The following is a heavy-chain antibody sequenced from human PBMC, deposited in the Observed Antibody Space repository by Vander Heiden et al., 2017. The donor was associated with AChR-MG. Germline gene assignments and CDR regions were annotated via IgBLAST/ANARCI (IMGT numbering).Heavy chain of an antibody. V-gene: IGHV4-31*03. CDR3: ARGTNWTYKRADMKNGLDS. Sequence: QVQLQESGPGLVKPSETLSLTCTVSGGSFNSGNYHYSWIRQRPGMGLEWIGYIFSTGVTYYNPSLRSRLTISVDTSKNQFSLSLTSVTAADTATYYCARGTNWTYKRADMKNGLDSWGRGTLVTVSS. CDR2: IFSTGVT. D-gene: IGHD1-1*01. J-gene: IGHJ4*02. CDR1: GGSFNSGNYH.